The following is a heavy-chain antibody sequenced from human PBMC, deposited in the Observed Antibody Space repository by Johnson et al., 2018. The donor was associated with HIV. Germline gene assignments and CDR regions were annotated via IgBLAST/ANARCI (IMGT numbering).Heavy chain of an antibody. CDR2: IYSGGSI. CDR3: ASSFGDWVPIEQTSAFDI. D-gene: IGHD3-16*01. J-gene: IGHJ3*02. Sequence: VQLVESGGGLIQPGGSLRLSCVASGFTVSSSYMSWVRQAPRKGLEWISVIYSGGSIYYAASVRGRFTLSRDNSKITLYLQLNSLRAEDMAMYYCASSFGDWVPIEQTSAFDIWGQWTLVTVSS. CDR1: GFTVSSSY. V-gene: IGHV3-53*01.